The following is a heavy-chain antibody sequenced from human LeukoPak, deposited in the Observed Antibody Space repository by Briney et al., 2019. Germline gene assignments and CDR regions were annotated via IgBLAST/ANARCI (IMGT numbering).Heavy chain of an antibody. CDR3: ATQGYNNQTMDV. V-gene: IGHV4-39*01. J-gene: IGHJ6*02. D-gene: IGHD5-24*01. CDR2: VYFSGST. Sequence: SETLSLTCTVSGDSIRTTRYWGWIRQPPGKGLEWIGAVYFSGSTYYNPSLKSRVIISVDTSKNQFSLKLTSVTAADTAVYYCATQGYNNQTMDVWGQGNTVTVSS. CDR1: GDSIRTTRY.